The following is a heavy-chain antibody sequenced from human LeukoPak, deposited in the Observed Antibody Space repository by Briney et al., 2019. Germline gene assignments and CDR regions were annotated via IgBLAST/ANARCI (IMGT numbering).Heavy chain of an antibody. J-gene: IGHJ6*02. D-gene: IGHD6-13*01. CDR2: FDPEDGET. Sequence: ASVKVSCKVSGYTLTELSMHWVRQAPGKGLEWMGGFDPEDGETICAQKFQGRVTMTEDTSTDTAYMELSSLRSEDTAVYYCATGALSIAAVPTVTGGYYYYYGMDVWGQGTTVTVSS. CDR3: ATGALSIAAVPTVTGGYYYYYGMDV. CDR1: GYTLTELS. V-gene: IGHV1-24*01.